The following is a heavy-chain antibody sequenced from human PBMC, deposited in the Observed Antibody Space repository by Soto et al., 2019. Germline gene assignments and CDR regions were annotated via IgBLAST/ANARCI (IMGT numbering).Heavy chain of an antibody. D-gene: IGHD2-21*02. CDR2: ISGSGGST. J-gene: IGHJ4*02. CDR1: GFTFSSYA. CDR3: AKEQAYCGGDCYSPPGY. V-gene: IGHV3-23*01. Sequence: EVQLLESGGGLVQPGGSLRLSCAASGFTFSSYAMSWVRQAPGKGLEWVSAISGSGGSTYYADSVKGRFTISRDNSKNTLYLQMNSLRAEDTAVYYCAKEQAYCGGDCYSPPGYWGQGTLVTVSS.